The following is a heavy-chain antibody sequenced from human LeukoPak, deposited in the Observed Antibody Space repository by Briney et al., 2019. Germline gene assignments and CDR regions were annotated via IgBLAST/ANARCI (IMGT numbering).Heavy chain of an antibody. CDR1: GFTFGDYA. CDR2: IRSKAYGETT. CDR3: TRDRLRSYFDY. J-gene: IGHJ4*02. Sequence: GGSLRLSCTASGFTFGDYAMSWVRQAPGKGLEWVGFIRSKAYGETTEYAESVKDRFTISRDDSKSIVYLQMNSLKTEDTAVHYCTRDRLRSYFDYWGQGTLVTVSS. D-gene: IGHD4-17*01. V-gene: IGHV3-49*04.